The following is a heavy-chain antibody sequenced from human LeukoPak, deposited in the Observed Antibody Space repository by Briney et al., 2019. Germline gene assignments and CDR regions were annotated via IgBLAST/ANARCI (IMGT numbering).Heavy chain of an antibody. CDR2: INWNGGST. CDR1: GFTFSSYW. Sequence: GGSLRLSCAASGFTFSSYWMHWVRQAPGKGLEWVSGINWNGGSTGYADSVKGRFTISRDNAKNSLYLQMNSPRAEDTALYYCARDNSSSSFHAFDIWGQGTMVTVSS. J-gene: IGHJ3*02. V-gene: IGHV3-20*04. CDR3: ARDNSSSSFHAFDI. D-gene: IGHD6-6*01.